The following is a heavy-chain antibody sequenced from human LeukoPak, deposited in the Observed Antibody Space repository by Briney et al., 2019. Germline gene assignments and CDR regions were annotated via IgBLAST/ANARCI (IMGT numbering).Heavy chain of an antibody. J-gene: IGHJ5*02. CDR1: GGPLRSSTYY. D-gene: IGHD3-10*02. CDR3: ARQFVRGLLDIDT. V-gene: IGHV4-39*01. CDR2: VHYSGNT. Sequence: PPETLSLTCTVSGGPLRSSTYYWGWIRQPPGKGLEWIGAVHYSGNTDYNPSLKSRVTMTVDTSKNLFSLNLNSVAAADTAVYYCARQFVRGLLDIDTWGPGTLVPVSS.